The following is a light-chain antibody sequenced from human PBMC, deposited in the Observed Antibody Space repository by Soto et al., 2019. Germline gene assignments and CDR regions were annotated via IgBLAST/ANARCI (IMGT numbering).Light chain of an antibody. CDR3: QQGYSTPWK. CDR2: AAS. Sequence: DIQMTQSPSSLSASEGDRVTITCRASQSIGTYLHWYQQKPGKAPRLLIYAASTLQSGVPSRFSGSGSGTDFTLTMNSLQPEDFATYYCQQGYSTPWKFGQGTKVDIK. J-gene: IGKJ1*01. CDR1: QSIGTY. V-gene: IGKV1-39*01.